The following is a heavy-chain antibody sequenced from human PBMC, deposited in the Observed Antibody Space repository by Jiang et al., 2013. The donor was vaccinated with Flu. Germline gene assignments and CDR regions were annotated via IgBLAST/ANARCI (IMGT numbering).Heavy chain of an antibody. Sequence: QLVESGTEVKKPGASVKVSCQASGFDFTSYFIHWVRQAPGQGLEWMGLINPNGGNTEYTQRFQGRVTMTRDTSTSTHFMQLDSLRSEDTAVYYCARVAHYQDSTTGFHYYPLDLWGQGTMVTVSS. D-gene: IGHD2/OR15-2a*01. J-gene: IGHJ3*01. CDR3: ARVAHYQDSTTGFHYYPLDL. CDR1: GFDFTSYF. CDR2: INPNGGNT. V-gene: IGHV1-46*01.